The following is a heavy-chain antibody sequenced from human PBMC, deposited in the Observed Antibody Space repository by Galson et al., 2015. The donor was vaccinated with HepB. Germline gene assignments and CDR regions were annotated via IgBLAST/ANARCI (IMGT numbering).Heavy chain of an antibody. CDR3: ARDSRGGVAGAGDYYYGMDV. V-gene: IGHV3-21*01. D-gene: IGHD6-19*01. CDR2: ISSSSSYI. CDR1: GFTFSSYS. J-gene: IGHJ6*02. Sequence: SLRLSCAASGFTFSSYSMNWVRQAPGKGLEWVSSISSSSSYIYYADSVKGRFTISRDNAKNSLYLQMNSLRAEDTAVYYCARDSRGGVAGAGDYYYGMDVWGQGTTVTVSS.